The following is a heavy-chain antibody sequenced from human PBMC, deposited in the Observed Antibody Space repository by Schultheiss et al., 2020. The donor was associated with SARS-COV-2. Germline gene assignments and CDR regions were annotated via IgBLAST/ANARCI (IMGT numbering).Heavy chain of an antibody. CDR3: TRNSTSSGWFDP. V-gene: IGHV3-73*01. CDR1: GFSFSGSG. Sequence: GGSLRLSCVTSGFSFSGSGIYWVRQASGKGLEWVGSIRSKARNYATTYAASVKGRFIISRDESRNTSYLQMNSLKIEDTAVYYCTRNSTSSGWFDPWGQGTLVTVSS. D-gene: IGHD5-18*01. CDR2: IRSKARNYAT. J-gene: IGHJ5*02.